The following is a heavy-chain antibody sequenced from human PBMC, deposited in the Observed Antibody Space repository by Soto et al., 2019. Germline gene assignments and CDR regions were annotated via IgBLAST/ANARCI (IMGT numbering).Heavy chain of an antibody. Sequence: KTSETLSLTCTVSGGSVSSGSYYWSWIRQPPGKGLEWIGYIYYSGSTNYNPSLKSRVTISVDTSKNQFSLKLSSVTAADTAVYYCAREKGEVDTASDVWGQGTTVTVSS. D-gene: IGHD5-18*01. CDR1: GGSVSSGSYY. CDR2: IYYSGST. V-gene: IGHV4-61*01. CDR3: AREKGEVDTASDV. J-gene: IGHJ6*02.